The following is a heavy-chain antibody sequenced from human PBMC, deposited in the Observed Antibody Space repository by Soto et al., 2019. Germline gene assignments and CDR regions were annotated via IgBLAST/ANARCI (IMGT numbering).Heavy chain of an antibody. CDR3: ARGSTVVTYYYGMDV. D-gene: IGHD4-17*01. Sequence: VAVISYDGSNKYYADSVKGRFTISRDNSKNTLYLQMNSLRAEDTAVYYCARGSTVVTYYYGMDVWGQGTTVTVSS. J-gene: IGHJ6*02. V-gene: IGHV3-30-3*01. CDR2: ISYDGSNK.